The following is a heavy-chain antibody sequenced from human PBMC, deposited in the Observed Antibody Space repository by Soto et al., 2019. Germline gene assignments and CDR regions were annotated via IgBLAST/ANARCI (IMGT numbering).Heavy chain of an antibody. Sequence: SETLSLTCSVSGGSINGDYYWSWIRPSPEKGLEWIEYIYYSGSSYSNPALQSRLSMSLDTSKNQFSLKLRSVTAANSAVYYCARGWARWPGYFDPWGQGALVTVSS. J-gene: IGHJ4*02. CDR3: ARGWARWPGYFDP. V-gene: IGHV4-30-4*08. D-gene: IGHD1-26*01. CDR1: GGSINGDYY. CDR2: IYYSGSS.